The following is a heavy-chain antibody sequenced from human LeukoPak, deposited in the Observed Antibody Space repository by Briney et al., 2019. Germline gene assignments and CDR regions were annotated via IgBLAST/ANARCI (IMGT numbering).Heavy chain of an antibody. Sequence: QTGGSLRLSCAASGFTFGSYWMSWVRQVPEKGLEWVANIKEDGRDKTYVDSVRGRFTTSRDNAKNTLYLQMDSLRAEDTAIYYCARSNQADDYWGQGTLVTVSS. J-gene: IGHJ4*02. D-gene: IGHD1-14*01. CDR2: IKEDGRDK. CDR1: GFTFGSYW. V-gene: IGHV3-7*01. CDR3: ARSNQADDY.